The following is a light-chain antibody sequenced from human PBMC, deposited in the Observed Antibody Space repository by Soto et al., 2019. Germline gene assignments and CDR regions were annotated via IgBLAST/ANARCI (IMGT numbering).Light chain of an antibody. CDR1: QGVSSY. Sequence: EIVMTQSPATLSVSPGERATLSCRASQGVSSYLAWYQFKPGQAPRIIIFGASGRATGIPDRFSGSGSGTEFTLTISSLQPDDFATYYCQHYNSYSEAFGQGTKVDIK. CDR3: QHYNSYSEA. J-gene: IGKJ1*01. V-gene: IGKV3D-15*01. CDR2: GAS.